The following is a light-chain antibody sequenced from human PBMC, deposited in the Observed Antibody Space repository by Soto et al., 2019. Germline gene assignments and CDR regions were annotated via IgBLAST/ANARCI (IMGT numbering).Light chain of an antibody. CDR3: QQYGSSPQT. CDR1: QSVSSSY. V-gene: IGKV3-20*01. CDR2: GAS. J-gene: IGKJ1*01. Sequence: IVLTQSPGTLSLSPGERATLSCRASQSVSSSYLAWYQQKPGQAPRPLIYGASSRATGIPDRFSGSGSGTDFTLTISRLAPEDFAVYYCQQYGSSPQTFGQGTKVDIK.